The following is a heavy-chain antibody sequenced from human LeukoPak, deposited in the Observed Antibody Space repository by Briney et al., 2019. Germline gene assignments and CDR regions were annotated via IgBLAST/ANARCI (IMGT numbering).Heavy chain of an antibody. Sequence: SETLSLTCTVSGGSISTYYWNWIRQPPGKGLEWIGYIYYSGSTNYNPSLKSRVTISVDTSKNQFSLKLSSVTAADTAVYYCAREAAAGISPYYFDYWGQGTLVTVSS. D-gene: IGHD6-13*01. CDR3: AREAAAGISPYYFDY. CDR1: GGSISTYY. J-gene: IGHJ4*02. V-gene: IGHV4-59*01. CDR2: IYYSGST.